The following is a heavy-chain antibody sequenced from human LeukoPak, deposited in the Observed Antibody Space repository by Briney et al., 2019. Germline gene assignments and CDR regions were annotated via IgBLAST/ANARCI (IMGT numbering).Heavy chain of an antibody. V-gene: IGHV1-69*13. Sequence: ASVKVSCKASGGTFSSYAISWVRQAPGQGLEWMGGIIPIFGTANYAQKFQGRVTITADESTSTAYMELSSLRSEDTAVYYCASLSPPDYYDSSGYNWGQGTLVTVSS. D-gene: IGHD3-22*01. CDR3: ASLSPPDYYDSSGYN. J-gene: IGHJ4*02. CDR2: IIPIFGTA. CDR1: GGTFSSYA.